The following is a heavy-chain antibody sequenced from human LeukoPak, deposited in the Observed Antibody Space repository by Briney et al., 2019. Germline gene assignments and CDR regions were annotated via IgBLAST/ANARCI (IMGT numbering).Heavy chain of an antibody. J-gene: IGHJ4*02. Sequence: GGSLRLTCAASGFTFSTYGMSWVRQAPGKGLEWVSGISGSGGASYYADSVKGRFTISRDNSKNTLYLQMNSLRAGDTAVYYCVRLSPYDSSGYYYDYWGQGTLVTVSS. D-gene: IGHD3-22*01. V-gene: IGHV3-23*01. CDR2: ISGSGGAS. CDR1: GFTFSTYG. CDR3: VRLSPYDSSGYYYDY.